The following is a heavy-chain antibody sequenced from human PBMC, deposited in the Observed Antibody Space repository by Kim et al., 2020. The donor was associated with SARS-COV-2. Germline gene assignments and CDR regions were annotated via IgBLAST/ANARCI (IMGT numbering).Heavy chain of an antibody. Sequence: STYYADSVNGRFTISRDNSKNTLYLQMNSLRAEDTAVYYCAKALRGHDYWGQGTLVTVSS. D-gene: IGHD3-10*01. V-gene: IGHV3-23*01. J-gene: IGHJ4*02. CDR3: AKALRGHDY. CDR2: ST.